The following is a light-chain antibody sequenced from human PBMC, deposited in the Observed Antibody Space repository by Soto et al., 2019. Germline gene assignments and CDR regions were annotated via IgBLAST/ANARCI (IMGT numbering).Light chain of an antibody. CDR2: AAY. CDR1: QGISSY. Sequence: AIRMTQSPSSLSASTGDRVTITCRASQGISSYLAWYQQKPGKAPKLLIYAAYNLQSVVPSRFSGSGSGTDFTLTISCLQSEDFATYYCQQYYSYPRTFGQGTKVEIK. J-gene: IGKJ1*01. CDR3: QQYYSYPRT. V-gene: IGKV1-8*01.